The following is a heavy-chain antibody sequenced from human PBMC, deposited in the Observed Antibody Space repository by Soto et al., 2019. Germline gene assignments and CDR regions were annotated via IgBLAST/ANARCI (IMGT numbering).Heavy chain of an antibody. J-gene: IGHJ4*02. CDR3: AKDYDILTGPDY. CDR2: ISGSGGST. CDR1: GFTFSSYA. D-gene: IGHD3-9*01. V-gene: IGHV3-23*01. Sequence: GGSLRLSCASSGFTFSSYAMSWVRQAPGKGLEWVSAISGSGGSTYYADSVKGRFTISRDNSKNTLYLQMNSLRAEDTAVYYCAKDYDILTGPDYWGQGTLVTVSS.